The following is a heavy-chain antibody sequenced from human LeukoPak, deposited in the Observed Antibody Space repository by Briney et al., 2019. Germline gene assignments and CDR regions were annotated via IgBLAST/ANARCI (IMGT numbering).Heavy chain of an antibody. Sequence: ASVKVSCKASGYTFTSYGISWVRQAPGQGLEWMGWISAYNGNTNYAQKLQGRVTMTTDTSTSTAYMELRSLRSDDTAVYYCARVVQWELSVPWFDPWDQGTLVTVSS. CDR3: ARVVQWELSVPWFDP. CDR1: GYTFTSYG. V-gene: IGHV1-18*01. CDR2: ISAYNGNT. D-gene: IGHD1-26*01. J-gene: IGHJ5*02.